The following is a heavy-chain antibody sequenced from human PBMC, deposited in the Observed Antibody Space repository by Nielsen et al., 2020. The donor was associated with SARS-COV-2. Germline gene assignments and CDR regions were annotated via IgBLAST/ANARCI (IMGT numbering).Heavy chain of an antibody. V-gene: IGHV3-30*03. CDR3: ARDPGWLQFDC. J-gene: IGHJ4*02. CDR2: ISYDGKNK. Sequence: GGSLRLSCAASGFIFSSSGMHWVRQAPGKGLEWVAVISYDGKNKYYADSVKGRFTISRDNAKNSLYLQINSLRAEDTAVYYCARDPGWLQFDCWGQGTLVTVSS. D-gene: IGHD5-24*01. CDR1: GFIFSSSG.